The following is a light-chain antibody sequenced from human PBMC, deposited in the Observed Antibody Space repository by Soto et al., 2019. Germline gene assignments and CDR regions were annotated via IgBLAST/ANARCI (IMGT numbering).Light chain of an antibody. CDR1: SSAVGGYNY. CDR2: EVS. CDR3: ISYTSTSTPCV. Sequence: SALTQPASVSGSPGQSITISCTGTSSAVGGYNYVSWYQLHPGKAPKLIIYEVSHRPSGASNHFSGYKSGNTASLTISGLQAEDEADYYCISYTSTSTPCVFGTGTKVTVL. J-gene: IGLJ1*01. V-gene: IGLV2-14*01.